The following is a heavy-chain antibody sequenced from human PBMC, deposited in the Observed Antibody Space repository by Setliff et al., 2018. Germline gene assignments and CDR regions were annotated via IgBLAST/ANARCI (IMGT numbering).Heavy chain of an antibody. CDR1: GGTFTYYY. J-gene: IGHJ4*02. Sequence: ASETLSLTCAASGGTFTYYYWTWIRQAPGKGLEWIGEINHSGSTNYNPSLKSRATISIDTSKNQFSLNLRSVTAADTAVYYCARGRNIAIRLPDSWGQGNLVTVSS. V-gene: IGHV4-34*01. CDR2: INHSGST. CDR3: ARGRNIAIRLPDS. D-gene: IGHD6-6*01.